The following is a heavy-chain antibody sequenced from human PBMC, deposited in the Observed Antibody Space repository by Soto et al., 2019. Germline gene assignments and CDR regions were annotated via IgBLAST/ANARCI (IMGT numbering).Heavy chain of an antibody. V-gene: IGHV3-48*02. CDR3: AREPYDFLGNWFDP. D-gene: IGHD3-3*01. J-gene: IGHJ5*02. CDR2: ISSSSSTI. Sequence: VQLVESGGGLVQPGGSLRLSCAASGFTFSSYSMNWVRQAPGKGLEWVSYISSSSSTIYYADSVKGRFTISRDNAKNSLYLQMNSLTDEDTAVYYCAREPYDFLGNWFDPWGQGTLVTVSS. CDR1: GFTFSSYS.